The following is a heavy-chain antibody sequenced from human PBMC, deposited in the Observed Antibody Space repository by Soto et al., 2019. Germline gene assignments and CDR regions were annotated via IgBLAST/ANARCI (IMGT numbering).Heavy chain of an antibody. CDR3: ARRKERSGPYYLDL. CDR2: MNPNNGNA. CDR1: GFTIITYD. J-gene: IGHJ4*02. Sequence: AAPATDSCKPSGFTIITYDSIWVRQAAGQGLEWMGWMNPNNGNAGFAQKFRGRINMTRNTSISTAYLELSSLRSDDSAVYFCARRKERSGPYYLDLWGQGTQVTVSS. D-gene: IGHD6-25*01. V-gene: IGHV1-8*01.